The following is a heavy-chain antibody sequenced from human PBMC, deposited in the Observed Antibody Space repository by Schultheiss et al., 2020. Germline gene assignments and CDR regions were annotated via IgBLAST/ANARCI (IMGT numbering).Heavy chain of an antibody. V-gene: IGHV3-21*04. CDR2: ISSSSSYI. D-gene: IGHD2-15*01. J-gene: IGHJ4*02. CDR1: GFAFSSYS. Sequence: GGSLRLSCAASGFAFSSYSMNWVRQAPGKGLEWVSSISSSSSYIYYADSVKGRFTISRDNAKNSLYLQMNSLRAEDTAVYYCASYCSGGSCSFDYWGQGTLVTVSA. CDR3: ASYCSGGSCSFDY.